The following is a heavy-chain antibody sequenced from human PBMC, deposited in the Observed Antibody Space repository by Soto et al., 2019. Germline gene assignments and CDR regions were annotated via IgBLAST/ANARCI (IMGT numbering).Heavy chain of an antibody. J-gene: IGHJ4*02. CDR3: AHLNTRGYYSDY. Sequence: SGPTLVNPTQTLTLTCTFSGFSLSTSQVGVGWIRQPPGKALEWLAHVYWNDAKYYSLSLKTRLTITKDTSKNQVVFTMTNMDPVDTATYFCAHLNTRGYYSDYWGQGALVTVSS. CDR2: VYWNDAK. V-gene: IGHV2-5*01. CDR1: GFSLSTSQVG.